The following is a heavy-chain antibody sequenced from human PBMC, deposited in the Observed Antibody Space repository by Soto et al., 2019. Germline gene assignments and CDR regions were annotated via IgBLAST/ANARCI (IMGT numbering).Heavy chain of an antibody. V-gene: IGHV4-39*01. D-gene: IGHD7-27*01. J-gene: IGHJ5*02. CDR3: ARQDVRAWGRFDP. CDR2: IYYSGIT. Sequence: SETLSLTCTVSGGSVSSSTYYWGWIRQPPGKGLEWIGTIYYSGITYYNPSLQSRVTISVDTSKNQFSLRLSFVTAADAALYFCARQDVRAWGRFDPWGQGTLVTVS. CDR1: GGSVSSSTYY.